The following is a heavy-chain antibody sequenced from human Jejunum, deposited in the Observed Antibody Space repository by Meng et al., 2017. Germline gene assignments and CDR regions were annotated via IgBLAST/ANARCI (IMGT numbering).Heavy chain of an antibody. CDR2: ISNSGSTI. Sequence: GESLKISCVVSGFPFSSYEINWVRQAPGKGLEWVSYISNSGSTIYYADSVKGRFTTSRDNAKNSAFLQMNSLRAEDTAVYYCVRAIDYWGQGTLVTVSS. V-gene: IGHV3-48*03. CDR3: VRAIDY. J-gene: IGHJ4*02. CDR1: GFPFSSYE.